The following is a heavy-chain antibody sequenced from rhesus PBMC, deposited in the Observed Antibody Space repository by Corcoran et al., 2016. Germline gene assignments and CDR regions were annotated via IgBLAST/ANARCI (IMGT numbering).Heavy chain of an antibody. CDR2: IYSSSGNT. D-gene: IGHD7-45*01. J-gene: IGHJ4*01. Sequence: QVKLQESGPGLVKPLETLSLTCAVSGGSISGSYYYWRWIRQPPGKGLGWIGGIYSSSGNTYYNPSLKSRVTMSKDTAKNQCSLKLSSVTAADAAVYYCARERGNWGSYFDYWGQGVLVTVSS. V-gene: IGHV4S12*01. CDR3: ARERGNWGSYFDY. CDR1: GGSISGSYYY.